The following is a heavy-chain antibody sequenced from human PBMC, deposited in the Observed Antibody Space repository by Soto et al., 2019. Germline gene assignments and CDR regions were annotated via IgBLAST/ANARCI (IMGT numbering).Heavy chain of an antibody. CDR3: ARVVPGAEAWFGP. Sequence: ASVKVSCKASGYTFATYGITWVRQAPGQPLEWLGWISLYSDGTNYAQKFQGRVSMTTDTSTTTAYMELRSLRSDDTAVYYCARVVPGAEAWFGPWGQGTLVTVSS. J-gene: IGHJ5*02. CDR2: ISLYSDGT. CDR1: GYTFATYG. D-gene: IGHD2-2*01. V-gene: IGHV1-18*01.